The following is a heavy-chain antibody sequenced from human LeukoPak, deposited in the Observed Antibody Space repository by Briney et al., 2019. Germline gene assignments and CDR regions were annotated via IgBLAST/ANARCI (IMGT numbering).Heavy chain of an antibody. V-gene: IGHV3-21*01. CDR3: ARSPGYDFWSGYYAVFDY. CDR1: GFTFSSYS. CDR2: ISSSSSYI. Sequence: GGSLRLSCAASGFTFSSYSMNWVRQAPGKGLEWVSSISSSSSYIYYADSVKGRFTISRDNAKNSLCLQMNSLRAEDTAVYYCARSPGYDFWSGYYAVFDYWGQGTLVTVSS. D-gene: IGHD3-3*01. J-gene: IGHJ4*02.